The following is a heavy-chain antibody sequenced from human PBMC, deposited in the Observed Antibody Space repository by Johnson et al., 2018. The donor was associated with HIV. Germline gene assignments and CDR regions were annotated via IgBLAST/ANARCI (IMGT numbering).Heavy chain of an antibody. CDR1: GFTFSSYW. D-gene: IGHD6-13*01. Sequence: QLVESGGGLVQPGGSLRLSCAASGFTFSSYWMSWVRQAPGKGLEWVANIKQDGSEKYYVDSVKGRFTISRENAKNSLYLQMNSLRAGDTAVYYCARASRSWYFAFDIWGQGTMVTVSS. V-gene: IGHV3-7*02. CDR2: IKQDGSEK. CDR3: ARASRSWYFAFDI. J-gene: IGHJ3*02.